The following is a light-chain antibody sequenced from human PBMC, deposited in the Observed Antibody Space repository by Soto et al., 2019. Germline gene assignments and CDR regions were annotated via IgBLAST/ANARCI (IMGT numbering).Light chain of an antibody. V-gene: IGKV1-9*01. CDR3: QQLHSYPLT. Sequence: IQLTQSPSSLSASGGDRVTITCRASQGISSYLAWYQQKPGKAPELLIYAASTLQSGVPSRFSGSGSGTDFTLTISSLQPEDFATYYCQQLHSYPLTFGGGTKVEIK. J-gene: IGKJ4*01. CDR1: QGISSY. CDR2: AAS.